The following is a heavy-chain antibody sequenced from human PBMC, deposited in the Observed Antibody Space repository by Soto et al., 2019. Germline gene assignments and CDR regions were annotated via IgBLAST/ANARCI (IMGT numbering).Heavy chain of an antibody. Sequence: PGGSLRLSCAASGFTFSSYAMSWVRQAPGKGLEWVSAISGSGGSTYYADSVKGRFTISRDNSKNTLYLQMNSLRAEDTDVYYCAKDKVVRGDIWRWNYYYGMEVWGQGTTVSVSS. D-gene: IGHD3-10*01. V-gene: IGHV3-23*01. J-gene: IGHJ6*02. CDR2: ISGSGGST. CDR1: GFTFSSYA. CDR3: AKDKVVRGDIWRWNYYYGMEV.